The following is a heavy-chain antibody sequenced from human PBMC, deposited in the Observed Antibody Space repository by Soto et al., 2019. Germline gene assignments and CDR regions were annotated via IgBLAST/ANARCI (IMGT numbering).Heavy chain of an antibody. CDR3: AREIWFGELYLDY. CDR1: GFTFSSYW. CDR2: IKQDGSEK. Sequence: GGSLRLSCAASGFTFSSYWMSWVRQAPGKGLEWVANIKQDGSEKYYVDSVKGRFTISRDNAKNSLYLQMNSLRAEDTAVYYCAREIWFGELYLDYWRQGTLVTVSS. D-gene: IGHD3-10*01. J-gene: IGHJ4*02. V-gene: IGHV3-7*01.